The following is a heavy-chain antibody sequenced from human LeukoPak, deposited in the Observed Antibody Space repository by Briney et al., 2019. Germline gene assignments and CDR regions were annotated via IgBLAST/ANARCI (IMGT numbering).Heavy chain of an antibody. V-gene: IGHV3-21*01. CDR2: ISSSSSYI. J-gene: IGHJ4*02. D-gene: IGHD3-10*01. CDR1: GFTFSSYS. CDR3: ARAGGFGYYFDY. Sequence: PGGSLRLSCAASGFTFSSYSMNWVRQAPGKGLEWVSSISSSSSYIYYADSVKGRFTISRDNAKNSLYLQMNSLRAEDTAVYYCARAGGFGYYFDYWGQGTLVTVSS.